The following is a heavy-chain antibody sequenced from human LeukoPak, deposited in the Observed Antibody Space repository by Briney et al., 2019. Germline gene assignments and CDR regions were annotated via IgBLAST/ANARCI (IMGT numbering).Heavy chain of an antibody. Sequence: GGSLRLSCAASGFTFSNHGMHWVRQAPGKGLEWVSAISGSGGSTYYADSVKGRFTISRDNSKNTLYLQMNSLRAEDTAVYYCAKEGLHRNHVFGYWGQGTLVTVSS. D-gene: IGHD1-14*01. V-gene: IGHV3-23*01. CDR1: GFTFSNHG. CDR3: AKEGLHRNHVFGY. J-gene: IGHJ4*02. CDR2: ISGSGGST.